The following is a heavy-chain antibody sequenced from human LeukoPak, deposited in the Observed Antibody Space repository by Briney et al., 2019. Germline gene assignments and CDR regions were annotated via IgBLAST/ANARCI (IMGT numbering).Heavy chain of an antibody. CDR2: ISAYNGNT. CDR3: ARVVYDILTGYFYYFDY. V-gene: IGHV1-18*01. Sequence: GASVTVSCKASGYTFTSYGISWVRQAPGQGLEWMGWISAYNGNTNYAQKLQGRVTMTTDTSTSTAYMELRSLRSDDTAVYYCARVVYDILTGYFYYFDYWGQGTLVTVSS. CDR1: GYTFTSYG. D-gene: IGHD3-9*01. J-gene: IGHJ4*02.